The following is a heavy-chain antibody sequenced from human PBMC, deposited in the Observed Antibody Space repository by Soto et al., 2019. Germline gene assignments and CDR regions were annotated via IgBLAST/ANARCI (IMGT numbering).Heavy chain of an antibody. CDR2: IGWDGGST. V-gene: IGHV3-43D*04. Sequence: GGSLRLSCAASGFTFDDYAMHWVRQAPGKGLEWVSLIGWDGGSTYYADSVKGRFTISRDNSKNSLYLQMNSLRAEDTALYYCAKARGQWLAYYYYGMDVWGQGTTVTVSS. D-gene: IGHD6-19*01. CDR1: GFTFDDYA. J-gene: IGHJ6*02. CDR3: AKARGQWLAYYYYGMDV.